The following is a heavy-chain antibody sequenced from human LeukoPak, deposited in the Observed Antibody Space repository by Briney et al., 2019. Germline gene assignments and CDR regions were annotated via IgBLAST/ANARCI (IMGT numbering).Heavy chain of an antibody. V-gene: IGHV1-69*05. CDR3: ARDSLPRGSYHILDDDHDAFDI. J-gene: IGHJ3*02. D-gene: IGHD1-26*01. CDR1: GGTFSSYA. Sequence: SVKVSCKASGGTFSSYAISWVRQAPGQGLEGMGRIIPIFGTANYAQKFQGRVTITTDESTSTAYMELSSLRSEDTAVYYRARDSLPRGSYHILDDDHDAFDIWGQGTMVTVSS. CDR2: IIPIFGTA.